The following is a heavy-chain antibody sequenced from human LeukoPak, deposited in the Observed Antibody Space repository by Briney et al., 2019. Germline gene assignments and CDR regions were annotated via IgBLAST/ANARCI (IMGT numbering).Heavy chain of an antibody. V-gene: IGHV3-11*05. J-gene: IGHJ4*02. CDR2: ISSSSSYT. Sequence: GGSLRLSCAASGFTFSDYYMSWIRQAPGKGLEWISYISSSSSYTNYADSVKGRLTISRDNAKNSLYLRMNSLRAEDTAVYCCARDRRVSGFDYWGQGTLVTVSS. CDR1: GFTFSDYY. CDR3: ARDRRVSGFDY.